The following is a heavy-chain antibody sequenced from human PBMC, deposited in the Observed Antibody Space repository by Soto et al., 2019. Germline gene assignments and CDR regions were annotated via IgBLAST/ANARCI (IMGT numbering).Heavy chain of an antibody. CDR1: GFTFSSYV. CDR2: MSGSGGST. Sequence: HPGGSLRLSCAASGFTFSSYVMSWVRQAPGKGLEWVSVMSGSGGSTYYADSVKGRFTISRDNSKNMLYLQMNSLRAEDTAVYYCATGLHYYDSSGYHHDAFDIWGQGTMVTVSS. D-gene: IGHD3-22*01. V-gene: IGHV3-23*01. J-gene: IGHJ3*02. CDR3: ATGLHYYDSSGYHHDAFDI.